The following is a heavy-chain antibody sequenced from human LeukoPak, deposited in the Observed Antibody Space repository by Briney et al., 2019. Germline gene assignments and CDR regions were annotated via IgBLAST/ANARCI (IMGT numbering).Heavy chain of an antibody. J-gene: IGHJ4*02. V-gene: IGHV1-46*01. CDR3: ARGYCDSTSCYHEGDY. D-gene: IGHD2-2*01. Sequence: GASVKVSYKASGYTFTNYYIHWIRQAPGQGLEWMGIINPIGGSTSYAQKFQGRVTMTRDTSTSTVYMELSSLRSEDTAVYYCARGYCDSTSCYHEGDYWGQGTLVTVSS. CDR2: INPIGGST. CDR1: GYTFTNYY.